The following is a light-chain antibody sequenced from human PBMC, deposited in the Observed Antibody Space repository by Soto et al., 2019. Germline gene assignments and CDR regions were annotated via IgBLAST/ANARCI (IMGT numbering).Light chain of an antibody. J-gene: IGLJ3*02. CDR3: CSYAGSDPDL. CDR1: SSDVGGYNY. CDR2: AVT. V-gene: IGLV2-11*01. Sequence: QSALTQPRSVSGSPGQSVTISCTGTSSDVGGYNYVSWYQQHPGKAPKLMIYAVTKRPSGVPDRFSGSKSGNTASLTISGLQAEDEADYYCCSYAGSDPDLFGGGTKLTVL.